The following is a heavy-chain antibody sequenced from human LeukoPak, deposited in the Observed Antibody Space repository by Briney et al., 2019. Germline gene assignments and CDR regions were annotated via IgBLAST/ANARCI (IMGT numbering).Heavy chain of an antibody. CDR2: ISPSGGGT. J-gene: IGHJ6*03. CDR3: ARDPYSGAYGDTYYYYMDV. Sequence: PGGSLRLSCAASGFTFSSYGMNWVRQAPGKGLEWISGISPSGGGTYYADFVKGRFTISRDDSKNTLYLQMNSLRGDDTAVYYCARDPYSGAYGDTYYYYMDVWGKGTTVTISS. CDR1: GFTFSSYG. D-gene: IGHD1-26*01. V-gene: IGHV3-23*01.